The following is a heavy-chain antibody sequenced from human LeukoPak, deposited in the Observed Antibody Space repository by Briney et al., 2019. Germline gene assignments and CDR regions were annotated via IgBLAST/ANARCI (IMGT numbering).Heavy chain of an antibody. J-gene: IGHJ6*02. V-gene: IGHV4-39*01. D-gene: IGHD1-26*01. CDR1: GGSISSSSYY. Sequence: PSETLSLTCTVSGGSISSSSYYWGWIRQPPGKGLEWTGSIYYSGSTYYNPSLKSRVTISVDTSKSQFSLKLSSVTPADTAVYYCARRRGSYYSDGMDVWGQGTTVTVSS. CDR3: ARRRGSYYSDGMDV. CDR2: IYYSGST.